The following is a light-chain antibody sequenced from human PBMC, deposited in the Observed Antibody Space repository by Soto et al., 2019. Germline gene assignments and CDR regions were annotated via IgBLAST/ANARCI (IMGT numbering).Light chain of an antibody. CDR3: QQNYSATWT. CDR1: QDISHY. CDR2: AAY. J-gene: IGKJ1*01. Sequence: DIQITQSPSPLSASVGDRVTITCQASQDISHYLNWYHQKPGKAPKLLIYAAYSLQSGVTSRFSGSGSETDFTLTISSLQPEDFATYSCQQNYSATWTFGQGTKVEIK. V-gene: IGKV1-39*01.